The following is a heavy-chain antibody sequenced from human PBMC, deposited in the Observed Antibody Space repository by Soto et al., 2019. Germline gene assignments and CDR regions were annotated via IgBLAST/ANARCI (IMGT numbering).Heavy chain of an antibody. CDR3: ARDFAYFDS. CDR1: SGSLSGYY. Sequence: SETLSLTCSLYSGSLSGYYWSWIRQPPGKGLEWIGEISPSGTTNYSPSLKSRVSISVDTSKNQFSLNLDSVTAADTAVYFCARDFAYFDSWGQGTLVTVSS. J-gene: IGHJ4*02. V-gene: IGHV4-34*01. D-gene: IGHD3-3*01. CDR2: ISPSGTT.